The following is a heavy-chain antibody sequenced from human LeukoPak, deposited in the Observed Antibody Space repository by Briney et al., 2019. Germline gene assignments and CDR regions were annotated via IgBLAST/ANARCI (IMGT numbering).Heavy chain of an antibody. CDR3: AKGRYYITGASGY. Sequence: PGRSLRLSCAASGFTFSSYAMHWVRQAPGKGLEWVAVISYDGSNKYYADSVKGRFTISRDNSKNTLYLQMNSLRAEDTALYYCAKGRYYITGASGYWGQGTLVTVSS. J-gene: IGHJ4*02. CDR2: ISYDGSNK. D-gene: IGHD1-20*01. CDR1: GFTFSSYA. V-gene: IGHV3-30-3*01.